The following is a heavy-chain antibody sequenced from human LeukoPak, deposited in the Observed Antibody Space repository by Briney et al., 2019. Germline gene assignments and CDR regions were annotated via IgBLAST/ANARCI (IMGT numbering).Heavy chain of an antibody. J-gene: IGHJ6*02. V-gene: IGHV4-59*12. CDR3: AREGYDCSGGSCYPGYYYYGMDV. CDR2: IYYSGST. CDR1: GGSISSYY. Sequence: PSETLSLTCTVSGGSISSYYWSWIRQPPGKGREWIGYIYYSGSTNYNPSLKSRGTISVDTSKNQFSLKLSSVTAADTAVYYCAREGYDCSGGSCYPGYYYYGMDVWGQGTTVTVSS. D-gene: IGHD2-15*01.